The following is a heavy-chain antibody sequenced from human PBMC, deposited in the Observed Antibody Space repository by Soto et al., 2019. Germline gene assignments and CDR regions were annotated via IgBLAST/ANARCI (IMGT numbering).Heavy chain of an antibody. J-gene: IGHJ4*02. V-gene: IGHV4-34*01. D-gene: IGHD3-10*01. Sequence: SETLSLTCAVYGGSFSGYYWSWIRQPPGKGLEWIGEINHSGSTNYNPSLKSRVTISVDTSKNQFSLKLSSVTAADTAVYYCARGRPRGVISNPSDYWGQGTLVTVSS. CDR2: INHSGST. CDR1: GGSFSGYY. CDR3: ARGRPRGVISNPSDY.